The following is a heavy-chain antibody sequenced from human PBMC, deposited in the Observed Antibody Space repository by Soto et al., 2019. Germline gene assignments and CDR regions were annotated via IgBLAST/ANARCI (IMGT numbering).Heavy chain of an antibody. D-gene: IGHD3-10*01. V-gene: IGHV3-21*01. Sequence: EVQLVESGGGLVKPGGSLRLSCAASGFTFSSYSMNWVRQAPGKGLEWVSSISSSSSYIYYADSVMGRFTISRDNAKNSLYLQMNSLRAEDTAVYYCAREGVQHGSGPYYYYGMDVWGQGTTVTVSS. CDR3: AREGVQHGSGPYYYYGMDV. CDR1: GFTFSSYS. CDR2: ISSSSSYI. J-gene: IGHJ6*02.